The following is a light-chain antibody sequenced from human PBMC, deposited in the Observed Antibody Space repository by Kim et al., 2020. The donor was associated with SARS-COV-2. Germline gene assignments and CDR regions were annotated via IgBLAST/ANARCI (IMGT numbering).Light chain of an antibody. Sequence: LGRTVRITCQGDSLRSYYASWYQQKPGQAPVLVIYGKNNRPSGIPDRFSGSSSGNTASLTITGAQAEDEADYYCNSRDSSGNHLVFGGGTKLTVL. V-gene: IGLV3-19*01. CDR2: GKN. CDR3: NSRDSSGNHLV. J-gene: IGLJ3*02. CDR1: SLRSYY.